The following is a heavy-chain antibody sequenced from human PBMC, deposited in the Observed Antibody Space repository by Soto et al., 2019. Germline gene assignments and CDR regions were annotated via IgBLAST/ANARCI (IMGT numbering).Heavy chain of an antibody. Sequence: QVRLQESGPGLVKPSETLSLTCADSGTSFGTYYWSWIRQPPGKGLEWIGYIFYSGHLKYNPSHKSRLTISVDPPKNQISLRLTSVTAADTAVYYCAREGGGYRFDYWGQGALVTVSS. J-gene: IGHJ4*02. CDR1: GTSFGTYY. CDR3: AREGGGYRFDY. D-gene: IGHD1-26*01. CDR2: IFYSGHL. V-gene: IGHV4-59*01.